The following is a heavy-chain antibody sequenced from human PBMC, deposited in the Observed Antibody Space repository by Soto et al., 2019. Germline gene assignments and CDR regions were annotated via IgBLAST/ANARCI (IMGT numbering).Heavy chain of an antibody. Sequence: ASVEASWKASGKGLDGCYWHSVRQAKGQGLEWMGWISPYSGDTDSAQKFQGRVTLTRDTSTRTVYMELNSLRDEDTAVYFCAKRSPYSSGWYSPIFDYWGQGALVTVSS. CDR1: GKGLDGCY. J-gene: IGHJ4*02. V-gene: IGHV1-2*02. CDR3: AKRSPYSSGWYSPIFDY. CDR2: ISPYSGDT. D-gene: IGHD6-13*01.